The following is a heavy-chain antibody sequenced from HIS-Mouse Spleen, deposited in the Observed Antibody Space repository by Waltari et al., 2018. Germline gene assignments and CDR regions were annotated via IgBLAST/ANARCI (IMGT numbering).Heavy chain of an antibody. Sequence: QVQLVQSGAEVKKPGASVKVACKASGYTFTGYYMHWVRQAPGQGLEWMGWINPNSGGPNYAQKFQGRVTMTRDTSISTAYMELSRLRSDDTAVYYCARWGSGGDTIDYWGQGTLVTVSS. CDR2: INPNSGGP. J-gene: IGHJ4*02. D-gene: IGHD6-25*01. CDR1: GYTFTGYY. V-gene: IGHV1-2*02. CDR3: ARWGSGGDTIDY.